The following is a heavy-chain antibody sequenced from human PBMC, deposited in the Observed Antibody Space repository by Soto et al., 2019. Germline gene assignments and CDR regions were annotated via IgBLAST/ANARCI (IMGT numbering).Heavy chain of an antibody. CDR1: GFTFSSYA. CDR2: ISYDGNNK. Sequence: QVQLVESGGGVVQPGRSLRLSCAASGFTFSSYAMHWVRQAPGKGLEWVAVISYDGNNKYYADSVKGRFTISRDNPKNTGYLQMNSLRTEDTAVYYCARDAPDSFYDSSGYFPAQYWGQGTLVNVS. CDR3: ARDAPDSFYDSSGYFPAQY. V-gene: IGHV3-30-3*01. D-gene: IGHD3-22*01. J-gene: IGHJ4*02.